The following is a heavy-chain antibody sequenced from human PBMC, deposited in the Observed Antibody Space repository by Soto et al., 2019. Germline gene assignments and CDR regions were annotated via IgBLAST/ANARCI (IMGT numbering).Heavy chain of an antibody. Sequence: LRLSCAASGFTFSSYAMHWVRQAPGKGLEWVAVISYDGSNKYYADSVKGRFTISRDNSKNTLYLQMNSLRAEDTAVYYCARDSGASGGSYYYGMDVWGQGTTVTVSS. CDR1: GFTFSSYA. D-gene: IGHD2-15*01. V-gene: IGHV3-30-3*01. J-gene: IGHJ6*02. CDR2: ISYDGSNK. CDR3: ARDSGASGGSYYYGMDV.